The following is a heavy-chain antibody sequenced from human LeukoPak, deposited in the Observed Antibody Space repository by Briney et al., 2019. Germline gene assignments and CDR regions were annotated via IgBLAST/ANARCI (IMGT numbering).Heavy chain of an antibody. CDR1: GFTVSNNY. CDR3: AKGSSSGWSKFDY. Sequence: GGSLRLSCAAPGFTVSNNYMTWVRQAPGKGLEWVSVIYSGNRTKYADSVKGRFIISRDNSKNTLLFQMNSLRVDDTAVYYCAKGSSSGWSKFDYWGQGTLVTVSS. J-gene: IGHJ4*02. V-gene: IGHV3-66*01. CDR2: IYSGNRT. D-gene: IGHD6-19*01.